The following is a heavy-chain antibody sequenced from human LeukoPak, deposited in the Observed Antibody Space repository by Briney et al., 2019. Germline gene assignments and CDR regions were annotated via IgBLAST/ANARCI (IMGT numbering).Heavy chain of an antibody. V-gene: IGHV4-61*02. D-gene: IGHD3-10*01. Sequence: SETLSLTCTVSGGSISSGSYYWSWIRQPAGKGLEWIGRIYTSGSTNYNPSLKSRVTISVDTSKNQFSLKLSSVTAADTAVYYCARVFIWFGEFLMDVWGKGTTVTVSS. CDR1: GGSISSGSYY. CDR2: IYTSGST. CDR3: ARVFIWFGEFLMDV. J-gene: IGHJ6*03.